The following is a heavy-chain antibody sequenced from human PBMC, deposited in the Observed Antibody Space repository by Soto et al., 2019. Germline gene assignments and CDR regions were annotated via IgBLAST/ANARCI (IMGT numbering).Heavy chain of an antibody. J-gene: IGHJ6*02. V-gene: IGHV1-69*13. CDR2: IIPIFGTA. Sequence: GASVKVSCKASGGTFSSYAISWVRQAPGQGLEWMGGIIPIFGTANYAQKFQGRVTITADESTSTAYMELSSLRSEDTAVYYCASRIGYDFWSGSLGYYGMDVWGQGTTVTVSS. CDR3: ASRIGYDFWSGSLGYYGMDV. CDR1: GGTFSSYA. D-gene: IGHD3-3*01.